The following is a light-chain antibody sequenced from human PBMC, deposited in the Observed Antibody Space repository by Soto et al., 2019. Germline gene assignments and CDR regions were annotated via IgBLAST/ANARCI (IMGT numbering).Light chain of an antibody. V-gene: IGLV3-21*02. CDR2: NDS. CDR3: QVWDSDHSYV. Sequence: SYELTQPPSVSVAPGQTARITCGGNNIGIKDVHWYQQKPGQAPVLVLYNDSDRPSGIPERFSGSNSGNAATLTISRVEAGDEADYYCQVWDSDHSYVFGAGTKLTVL. CDR1: NIGIKD. J-gene: IGLJ1*01.